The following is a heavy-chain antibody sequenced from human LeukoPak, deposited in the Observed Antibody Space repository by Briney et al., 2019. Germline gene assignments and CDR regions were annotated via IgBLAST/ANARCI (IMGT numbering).Heavy chain of an antibody. CDR2: FVPEDGET. Sequence: ASVKVSCKLSGDTLTELSMPWVRQSPGKGLEWMGGFVPEDGETIYAQKVQGRVTMTEDTSTDTAYMELSSLRSDDTAVYFCATLPRGHLFDSWGQGTMVTVPS. J-gene: IGHJ4*02. CDR3: ATLPRGHLFDS. D-gene: IGHD3-10*01. V-gene: IGHV1-24*01. CDR1: GDTLTELS.